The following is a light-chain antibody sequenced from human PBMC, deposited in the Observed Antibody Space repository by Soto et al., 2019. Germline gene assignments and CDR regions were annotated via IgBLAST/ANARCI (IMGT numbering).Light chain of an antibody. J-gene: IGKJ1*01. CDR3: LQDHNYPLT. Sequence: AIQMTQSPSSLSASVGDRVIITCRASQGIRNDLGWYQQKPGKAPKLLIYAASSLQSGVQSRFSGSGSGTDFTLTITSLQPDDFATYYCLQDHNYPLTFGQGTKVEGK. CDR2: AAS. V-gene: IGKV1-6*01. CDR1: QGIRND.